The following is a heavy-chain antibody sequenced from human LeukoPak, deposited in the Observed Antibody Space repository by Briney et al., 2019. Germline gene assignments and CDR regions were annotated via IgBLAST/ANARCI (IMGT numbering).Heavy chain of an antibody. Sequence: SGGSLRLSCAASGFTFSNAWMSWVRQAPGKGLELVGRIKSKTDGGTTDYAAPVKGRFTISRDDSKNTLYLQMNSLKTEDTAVYYCTIYLYDYVWGSYRETDYWGQGTLVTVSS. D-gene: IGHD3-16*02. CDR2: IKSKTDGGTT. J-gene: IGHJ4*02. V-gene: IGHV3-15*01. CDR3: TIYLYDYVWGSYRETDY. CDR1: GFTFSNAW.